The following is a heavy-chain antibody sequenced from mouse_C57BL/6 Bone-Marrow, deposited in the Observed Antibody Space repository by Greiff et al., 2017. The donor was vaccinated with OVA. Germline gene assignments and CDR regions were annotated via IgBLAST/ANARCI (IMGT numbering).Heavy chain of an antibody. V-gene: IGHV1-52*01. CDR2: IDPSDSET. CDR1: GYTFTSYW. J-gene: IGHJ3*01. CDR3: ARYGPAWFAY. D-gene: IGHD2-10*02. Sequence: QVQLQQPGAELVRPGSSVKLSCKASGYTFTSYWMHWVKQRPIQGLEWIGNIDPSDSETHYNQKFKDKATLTVDKSSSTAYMQLSSLTSEDSAVCYSARYGPAWFAYWGQGTLVTVSA.